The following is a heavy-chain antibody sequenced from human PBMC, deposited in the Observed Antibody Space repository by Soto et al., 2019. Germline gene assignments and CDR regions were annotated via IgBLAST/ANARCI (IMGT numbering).Heavy chain of an antibody. CDR1: GXTFSSYE. Sequence: GSLRLCCAASGXTFSSYEMNWVRQAPGKGLEWVSGVSASGSITSYADSAKGRFTISRDNAKNTVFLQMTGLRAEETAVYFCAKGDCSGGRCYRGFDYWGQGTLGTVS. CDR2: VSASGSIT. J-gene: IGHJ4*02. V-gene: IGHV3-23*01. CDR3: AKGDCSGGRCYRGFDY. D-gene: IGHD2-15*01.